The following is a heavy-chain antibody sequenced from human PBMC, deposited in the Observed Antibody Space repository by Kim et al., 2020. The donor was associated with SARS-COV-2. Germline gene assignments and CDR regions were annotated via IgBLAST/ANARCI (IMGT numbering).Heavy chain of an antibody. CDR2: IGTAGDT. CDR3: ARGVSGSPYAYSSGWYYFDY. V-gene: IGHV3-13*04. J-gene: IGHJ4*02. D-gene: IGHD6-19*01. Sequence: GGSLRLSCAASGFTFSSYDMHWVRQATGKGLEWVSAIGTAGDTYYPGSVKGRFTISRENAKNSLYLQMNSLRAGDTAVYYCARGVSGSPYAYSSGWYYFDYWGQGTLVTVSS. CDR1: GFTFSSYD.